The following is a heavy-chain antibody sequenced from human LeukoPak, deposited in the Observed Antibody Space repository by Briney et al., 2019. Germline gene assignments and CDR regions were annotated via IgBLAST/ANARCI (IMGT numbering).Heavy chain of an antibody. CDR2: FDPEDGET. J-gene: IGHJ6*03. CDR3: ATAVGAAGPGTYYYYMDV. V-gene: IGHV1-24*01. D-gene: IGHD6-13*01. Sequence: ASVKVSCKVSGYTLTELSMHWVRQAPGKGLEWMGGFDPEDGETIYAQKFQGRVTMTEDTSTDTAYMELSSMRSEDTAVYYCATAVGAAGPGTYYYYMDVWGKGTTVTVSS. CDR1: GYTLTELS.